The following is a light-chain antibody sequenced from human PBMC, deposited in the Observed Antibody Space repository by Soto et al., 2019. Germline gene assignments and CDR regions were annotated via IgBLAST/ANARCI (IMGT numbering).Light chain of an antibody. V-gene: IGLV7-46*01. J-gene: IGLJ7*01. CDR3: LLFYDGVAV. Sequence: QAVVTQEPSLTVSPGGTVTLTCGSSTGDVTNGRWPYWFQQRPGQVPRTLIHDTSNKHPWTPARFSGSLLGGKAALTLSGAQPGDEAVYYCLLFYDGVAVFGGGTQLTVL. CDR1: TGDVTNGRW. CDR2: DTS.